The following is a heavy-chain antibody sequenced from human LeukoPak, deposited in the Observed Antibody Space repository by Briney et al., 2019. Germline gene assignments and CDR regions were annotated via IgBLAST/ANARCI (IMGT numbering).Heavy chain of an antibody. V-gene: IGHV3-30*04. CDR3: ARNLESGSFYGSFVY. CDR1: GFTFSSYA. CDR2: ISYDGSNK. D-gene: IGHD1-26*01. Sequence: GGSLRLSCAASGFTFSSYAMHWVRQAPGKGLEWVAVISYDGSNKYYADSVKGRFTISRDNSKNTLYLQMNSLRAEDTAVYYCARNLESGSFYGSFVYWGQGSLVTVSS. J-gene: IGHJ4*02.